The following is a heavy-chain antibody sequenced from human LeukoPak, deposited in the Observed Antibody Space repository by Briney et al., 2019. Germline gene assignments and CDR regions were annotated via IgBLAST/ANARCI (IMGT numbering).Heavy chain of an antibody. D-gene: IGHD3-22*01. V-gene: IGHV4-39*01. CDR1: GVSISSSSYY. J-gene: IGHJ4*02. Sequence: SETLSLTCTVSGVSISSSSYYWGWIRQPPGKGLEWIGRIYLSGSTYYNPSLKSRVTISVDTSKNQFSLKLSSVTAADTAVYYCAGPLLYDSSGYFYFDYWGQGTLVTVSS. CDR2: IYLSGST. CDR3: AGPLLYDSSGYFYFDY.